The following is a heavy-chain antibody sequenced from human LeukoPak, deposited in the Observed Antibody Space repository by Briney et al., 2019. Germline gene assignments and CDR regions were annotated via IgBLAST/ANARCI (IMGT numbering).Heavy chain of an antibody. CDR3: ARDARYFDWLLGY. CDR1: GFTFSSYS. CDR2: ISSSSSYI. Sequence: GGSLRLSCAASGFTFSSYSMNWVRQAPGKGLEWVSSISSSSSYIYYADSVEGRFTISRDNAKNSLYLQMNSLRAEDTAVYYCARDARYFDWLLGYWGQGTLVTVSS. V-gene: IGHV3-21*01. D-gene: IGHD3-9*01. J-gene: IGHJ4*02.